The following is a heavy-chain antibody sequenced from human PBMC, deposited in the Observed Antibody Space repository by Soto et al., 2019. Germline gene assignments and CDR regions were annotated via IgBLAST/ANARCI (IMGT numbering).Heavy chain of an antibody. V-gene: IGHV4-34*01. CDR2: INHSGST. J-gene: IGHJ4*02. Sequence: PSETLSLTCAVYGGSFSGYYWSWIRQPPGKGLEWIGEINHSGSTNYNPSLKSRVTISVDTSKNQFSLKLSSVTAADTAVYYCARAANGGYSGYDLGTLDYWGQGTLVTGSS. CDR3: ARAANGGYSGYDLGTLDY. CDR1: GGSFSGYY. D-gene: IGHD5-12*01.